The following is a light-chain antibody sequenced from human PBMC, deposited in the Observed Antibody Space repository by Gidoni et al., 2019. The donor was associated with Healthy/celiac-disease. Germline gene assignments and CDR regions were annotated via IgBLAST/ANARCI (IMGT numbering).Light chain of an antibody. CDR2: AAS. J-gene: IGKJ2*01. V-gene: IGKV1-39*01. CDR3: QQTYRIPHT. CDR1: QSISSY. Sequence: DIQMTQSPSSLSASVGDRVTITCRASQSISSYLNWYQMKPGKAPKLLIYAASSIQSGVPSRFSGSESGTDFTLTISSLQPEDFATYYCQQTYRIPHTFGQGTKLEIK.